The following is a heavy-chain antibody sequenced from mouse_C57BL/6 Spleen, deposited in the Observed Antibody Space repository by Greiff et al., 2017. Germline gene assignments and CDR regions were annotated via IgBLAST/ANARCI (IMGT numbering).Heavy chain of an antibody. J-gene: IGHJ2*01. Sequence: VKLQQPGAELVKPGASVKLSCKASGYTFTSYWMQWVKQRPGQGLEWIGEIDPSDSYTNYNQKFKGKATLTVDTSSSTAYMQLSSLTSEDSAVYYCARGGNYNSPFDYWGQGTTLTVSS. CDR2: IDPSDSYT. CDR1: GYTFTSYW. D-gene: IGHD2-1*01. V-gene: IGHV1-50*01. CDR3: ARGGNYNSPFDY.